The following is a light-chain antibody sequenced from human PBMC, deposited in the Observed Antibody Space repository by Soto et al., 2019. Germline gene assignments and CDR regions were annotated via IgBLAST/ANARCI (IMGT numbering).Light chain of an antibody. CDR2: AAS. J-gene: IGKJ5*01. Sequence: DIQMTQSPSSLSASVGDRVTITCRASQGIRNYLAWFQQKPGKAPQSLIYAASSLQSGVPSKFSGSGSGTDFTLTINSLQPEDFATYYCQQYFDYPITFGQGTRLEIK. V-gene: IGKV1-16*02. CDR1: QGIRNY. CDR3: QQYFDYPIT.